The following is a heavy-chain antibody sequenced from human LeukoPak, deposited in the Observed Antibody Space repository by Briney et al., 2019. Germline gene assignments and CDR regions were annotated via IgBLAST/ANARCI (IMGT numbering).Heavy chain of an antibody. J-gene: IGHJ5*01. Sequence: ASVKVSCKASGYTFTSYDINWVRQATGQGLEWMGWMNPNSGNTGYAQKFQGRVTMTRNTSISTAYMELSSLRSEDTAVYYCARASGSYWWFDSWGQGTLVTVSS. CDR1: GYTFTSYD. D-gene: IGHD1-26*01. V-gene: IGHV1-8*01. CDR2: MNPNSGNT. CDR3: ARASGSYWWFDS.